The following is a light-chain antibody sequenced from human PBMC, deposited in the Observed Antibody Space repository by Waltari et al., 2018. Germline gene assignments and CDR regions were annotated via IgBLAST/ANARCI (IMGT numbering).Light chain of an antibody. CDR1: GSDIGGNKY. CDR3: SSYATTRVI. V-gene: IGLV2-14*03. J-gene: IGLJ2*01. CDR2: DVT. Sequence: QSALTQPASVSGTPGQSITISCSGTGSDIGGNKYVSWYQQHPGDAPKFIIYDVTSRPSGVSDRVSGSKSGNTAFLTIAGLQAEDEADYYCSSYATTRVIFGGGTKVTVL.